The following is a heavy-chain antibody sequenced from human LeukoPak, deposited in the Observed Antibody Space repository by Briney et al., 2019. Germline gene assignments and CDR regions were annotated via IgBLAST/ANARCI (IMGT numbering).Heavy chain of an antibody. Sequence: PSETLSLTCTVSGGSISSSSYYWGWIRQPPGKGLEWIGSSYYSGSTYYNPSLKSRVTISVDTSKNQFSLKLSSVTAADTAVYYCARGFYDSSGYYSYYFDYWGQGTLVTVSS. CDR2: SYYSGST. CDR3: ARGFYDSSGYYSYYFDY. V-gene: IGHV4-39*07. D-gene: IGHD3-22*01. J-gene: IGHJ4*02. CDR1: GGSISSSSYY.